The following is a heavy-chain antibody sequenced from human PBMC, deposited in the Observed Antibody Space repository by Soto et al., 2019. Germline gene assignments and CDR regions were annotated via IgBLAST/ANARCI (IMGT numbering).Heavy chain of an antibody. D-gene: IGHD3-16*01. J-gene: IGHJ4*02. V-gene: IGHV4-39*07. CDR1: GGSISGSSYY. CDR3: ATRDGYNAGGEY. Sequence: NPSETLSLTCTVSGGSISGSSYYWGWIRQPPGKGLEWIGSIYYSGSTYYNPSLKSRVAISVGTSKNQFSLRLSSVTAADTAVYYCATRDGYNAGGEYWGQGTLVTVPQ. CDR2: IYYSGST.